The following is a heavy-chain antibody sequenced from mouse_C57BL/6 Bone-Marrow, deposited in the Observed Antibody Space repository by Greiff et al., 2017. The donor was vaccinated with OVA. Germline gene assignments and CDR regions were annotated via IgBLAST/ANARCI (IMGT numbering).Heavy chain of an antibody. CDR2: IDPEDGDT. J-gene: IGHJ3*01. D-gene: IGHD1-2*01. V-gene: IGHV14-1*01. CDR1: GFNIKDYY. CDR3: SNCDGAWFAY. Sequence: VQLQQSGAELVRPGASVKLSCTASGFNIKDYYMHWVKQRPEQGLEWIGRIDPEDGDTEYAPKFQGKATMTADTSSNTAYLQLSSLTSEDHAVYYCSNCDGAWFAYWGQGTLVTVSA.